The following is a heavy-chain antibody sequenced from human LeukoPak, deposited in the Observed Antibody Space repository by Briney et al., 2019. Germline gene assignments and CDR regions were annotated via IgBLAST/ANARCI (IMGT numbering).Heavy chain of an antibody. D-gene: IGHD3-3*01. V-gene: IGHV3-43D*03. Sequence: PGGSLRLSCAASGFTFDDYAMHWVRQAPGKGLEWVSLISWDGGSTYYADSVKGRFTISRDNSKNSLYLQMNSLRVEDTALYYCAKGGDFWSGYYGTYMDVWGKGTTVTVSS. CDR2: ISWDGGST. J-gene: IGHJ6*03. CDR3: AKGGDFWSGYYGTYMDV. CDR1: GFTFDDYA.